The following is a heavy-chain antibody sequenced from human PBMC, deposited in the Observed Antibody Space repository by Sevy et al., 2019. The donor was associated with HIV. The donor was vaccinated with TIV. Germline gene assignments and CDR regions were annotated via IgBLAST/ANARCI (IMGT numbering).Heavy chain of an antibody. V-gene: IGHV3-73*01. D-gene: IGHD3-10*01. CDR2: IRSKGNNYAK. CDR1: GFTFSGSD. Sequence: GGSLRLSCAASGFTFSGSDMYWVRQPSGKGLEWVARIRSKGNNYAKAYAASVTGRFTISRDDSENTAYLQMNSLKTEDTAVYYCTRRGSEFAGDVWGQGTTVTVSS. J-gene: IGHJ6*02. CDR3: TRRGSEFAGDV.